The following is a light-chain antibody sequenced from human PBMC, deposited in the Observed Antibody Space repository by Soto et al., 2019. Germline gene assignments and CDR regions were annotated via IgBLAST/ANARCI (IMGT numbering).Light chain of an antibody. CDR3: QQYGSSPRT. V-gene: IGKV3-20*01. CDR1: QSVSSSY. J-gene: IGKJ1*01. Sequence: EIVLTQSPGTLSLSPGERATLSCRASQSVSSSYLAWYQQKPGQAPRLLIYCASSRATGIPDRFSGSGSGTDFTLTISRLEPEDVAVYYCQQYGSSPRTLGQGTKVDIK. CDR2: CAS.